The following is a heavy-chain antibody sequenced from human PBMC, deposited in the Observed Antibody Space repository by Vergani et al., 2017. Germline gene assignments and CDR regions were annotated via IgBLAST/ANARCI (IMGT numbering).Heavy chain of an antibody. Sequence: QLVESGGGLVKPGVSLRLSCVASGFSFPGYAMSWVRQAPGKGLEWVSSVSGSSATPYYADSVKGRFIISRDNSKNTLHLQMNSLRADDTAVYYCTKGSRGYTGYFFDYWGQGTLATVSS. CDR2: VSGSSATP. CDR1: GFSFPGYA. CDR3: TKGSRGYTGYFFDY. D-gene: IGHD5-12*01. J-gene: IGHJ4*02. V-gene: IGHV3-23*04.